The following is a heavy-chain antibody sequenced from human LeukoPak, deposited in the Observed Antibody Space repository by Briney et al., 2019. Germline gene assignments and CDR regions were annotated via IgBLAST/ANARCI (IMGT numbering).Heavy chain of an antibody. J-gene: IGHJ4*02. V-gene: IGHV1-18*01. CDR2: ISAYNGNT. CDR3: ARAAVDRCYSSTSCSLVFDY. CDR1: GYTFPNYG. D-gene: IGHD2-2*01. Sequence: ASVKVSCKASGYTFPNYGITWVRQAPGQGLEWMGWISAYNGNTNYAQNLQGRVTMTTDTSTTTAYMELRSLRSDDTAVFFCARAAVDRCYSSTSCSLVFDYWGQGTLVTVSS.